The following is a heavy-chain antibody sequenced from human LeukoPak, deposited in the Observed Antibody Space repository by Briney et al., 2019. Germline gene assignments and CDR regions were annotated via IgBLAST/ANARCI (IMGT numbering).Heavy chain of an antibody. D-gene: IGHD2-2*02. CDR3: AKDPPHYCSSTSCYMVGYFQH. Sequence: GGSLRLSCAASGFTVSSNYMSWVRQAPGKGLEWVSVIYSGGSTYYADSVKGRFTISRDNSKNTLYLQMNSLRAEDTAVYYCAKDPPHYCSSTSCYMVGYFQHWGQGTLVTVSS. CDR2: IYSGGST. CDR1: GFTVSSNY. J-gene: IGHJ1*01. V-gene: IGHV3-53*01.